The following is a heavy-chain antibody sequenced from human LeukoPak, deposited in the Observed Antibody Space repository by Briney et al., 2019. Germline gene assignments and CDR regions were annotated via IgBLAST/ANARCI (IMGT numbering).Heavy chain of an antibody. CDR1: GYPFTNYG. CDR2: ISPYTGNT. D-gene: IGHD3-9*01. J-gene: IGHJ6*04. Sequence: ASVKVSCKASGYPFTNYGITWVRQAPGQGLEWMGWISPYTGNTKYAQSFQGRVTMTTDTSTSTAYMELRSLRSDDTAVYYCAKDYYDILTGGMDVWGKGTTVTVSS. V-gene: IGHV1-18*01. CDR3: AKDYYDILTGGMDV.